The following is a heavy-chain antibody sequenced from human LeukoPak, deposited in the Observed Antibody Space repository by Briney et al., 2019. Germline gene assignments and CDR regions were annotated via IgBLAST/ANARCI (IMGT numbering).Heavy chain of an antibody. D-gene: IGHD2-2*02. J-gene: IGHJ5*02. CDR2: IYYSGST. CDR1: GGSISSGSYY. CDR3: AGGYQLLYGTNWFDP. Sequence: PSQTLSLTCTVSGGSISSGSYYWSWIRQPAGKGLEWIGSIYYSGSTYYNPSLKSRVTISVDTSKNQFSLKLSSVTAADTAVYYCAGGYQLLYGTNWFDPWGQGTLVTVSS. V-gene: IGHV4-39*07.